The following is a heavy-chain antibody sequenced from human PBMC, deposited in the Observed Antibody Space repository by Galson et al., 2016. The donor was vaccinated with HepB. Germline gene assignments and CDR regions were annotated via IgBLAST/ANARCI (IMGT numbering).Heavy chain of an antibody. Sequence: SGAEVKKPGESLKISCKGSGYSLNTYWIAWVRQMPGKGLEWMGIIYPGDSDTRYSPSFQGQVTISADKSISIAYMRWSSLQASDTAIYYCAGAVNAGVGWGVWGQGTTVTVSS. CDR3: AGAVNAGVGWGV. CDR1: GYSLNTYW. V-gene: IGHV5-51*01. D-gene: IGHD1-26*01. CDR2: IYPGDSDT. J-gene: IGHJ6*02.